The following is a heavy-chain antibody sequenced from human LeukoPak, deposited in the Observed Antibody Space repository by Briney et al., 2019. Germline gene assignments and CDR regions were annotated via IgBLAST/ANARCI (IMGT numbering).Heavy chain of an antibody. J-gene: IGHJ4*02. Sequence: ASLKVSCKASGYTFTGYYIHWVRQAPGQGVEWMGRINPNSGGTNSAQKFQGRVTMTWDTSVNTEYLELGSLRSDDRAVYYCARLDGTGRAQIMIDYWGQGTLVTVSS. V-gene: IGHV1-2*06. D-gene: IGHD1-14*01. CDR3: ARLDGTGRAQIMIDY. CDR2: INPNSGGT. CDR1: GYTFTGYY.